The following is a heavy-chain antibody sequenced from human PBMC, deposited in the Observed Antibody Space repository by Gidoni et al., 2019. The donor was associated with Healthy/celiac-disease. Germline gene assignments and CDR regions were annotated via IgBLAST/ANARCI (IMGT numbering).Heavy chain of an antibody. Sequence: QVQLVQSGAEVKKPGSSVKVSCKASGGTFSSYTISWGVQAPGQGLEWIVRSIPILGIANYEQKSQGRGTITADKSTSTAYMELSSLRSEDTAVYYCATQPGYSSGWYDYWGQGTLVTVSS. V-gene: IGHV1-69*02. D-gene: IGHD6-19*01. CDR2: SIPILGIA. CDR1: GGTFSSYT. CDR3: ATQPGYSSGWYDY. J-gene: IGHJ4*02.